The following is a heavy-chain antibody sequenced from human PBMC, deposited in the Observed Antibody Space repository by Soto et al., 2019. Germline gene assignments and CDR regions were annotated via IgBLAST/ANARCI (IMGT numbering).Heavy chain of an antibody. Sequence: SETLSLTCTVSGGSVSSGSYYWSWIRQPPGKGLEWIGYIYYSGSTNYNPSLKSRVTISVDTSKNQSSLKLSSVTAADTAVYYCARGVVGMSTLDYWGQGTLVTVSS. CDR2: IYYSGST. D-gene: IGHD2-15*01. CDR1: GGSVSSGSYY. CDR3: ARGVVGMSTLDY. V-gene: IGHV4-61*01. J-gene: IGHJ4*02.